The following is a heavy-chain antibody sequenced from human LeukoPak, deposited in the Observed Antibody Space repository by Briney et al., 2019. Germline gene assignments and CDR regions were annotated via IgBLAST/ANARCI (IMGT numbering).Heavy chain of an antibody. D-gene: IGHD5-12*01. CDR3: ARDMDEDYSGNTLDF. CDR1: GFTFSNYW. V-gene: IGHV3-74*01. J-gene: IGHJ4*02. Sequence: PGGSLRLSCAASGFTFSNYWMHWVRQVPGKGLGWVSRISNDGSGTSHADSVKGRFTISRDNAKNTLYLQMNSLRAEDTAVYYCARDMDEDYSGNTLDFWGRGTLVTVSS. CDR2: ISNDGSGT.